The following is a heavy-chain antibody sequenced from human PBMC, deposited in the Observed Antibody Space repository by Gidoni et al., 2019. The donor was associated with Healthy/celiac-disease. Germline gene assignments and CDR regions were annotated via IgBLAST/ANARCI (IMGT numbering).Heavy chain of an antibody. CDR1: GFTFSGYS. Sequence: EVQLVESGGGLVKPGGSLRLSCAASGFTFSGYSMNWVRQAPGKGLGWVSSISSSISYRYYADSVKGRFTISRDNAKNSLYLQMNSLRSEDPAVYYCATTVTTSGAFDIWGQGTIVTVSS. CDR2: ISSSISYR. J-gene: IGHJ3*02. V-gene: IGHV3-21*01. D-gene: IGHD4-17*01. CDR3: ATTVTTSGAFDI.